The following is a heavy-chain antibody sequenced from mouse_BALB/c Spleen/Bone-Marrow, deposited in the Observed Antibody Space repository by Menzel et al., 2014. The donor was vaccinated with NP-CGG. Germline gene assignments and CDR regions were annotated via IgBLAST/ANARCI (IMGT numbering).Heavy chain of an antibody. CDR2: INPFNDAT. J-gene: IGHJ4*01. Sequence: EVQLQESGHGLVEPGASVKMSCKASGYTLTSYGIHWEKQKPGQGLEWIGYINPFNDATKYNEKFKGKATLSSDKTSNSAYMELSSLTSDDSAVYYCAREELRLGYYCAMDYWGQGSSVTVSS. D-gene: IGHD2-4*01. V-gene: IGHV1-14*01. CDR3: AREELRLGYYCAMDY. CDR1: GYTLTSYG.